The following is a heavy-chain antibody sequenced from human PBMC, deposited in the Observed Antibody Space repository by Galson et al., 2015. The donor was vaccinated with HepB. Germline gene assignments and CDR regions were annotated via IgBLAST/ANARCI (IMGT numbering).Heavy chain of an antibody. Sequence: SLRLSCAASGFTFSSYWMSWVRQAPGKGLEWVANIKQDGSEKYYVDSVKGRFTISRDNAKNSLYLQMNSLRAEDTAVYYCASSAMALGYSYGYEAGYWGQGTLVTVSS. J-gene: IGHJ4*02. CDR2: IKQDGSEK. CDR1: GFTFSSYW. D-gene: IGHD5-18*01. CDR3: ASSAMALGYSYGYEAGY. V-gene: IGHV3-7*03.